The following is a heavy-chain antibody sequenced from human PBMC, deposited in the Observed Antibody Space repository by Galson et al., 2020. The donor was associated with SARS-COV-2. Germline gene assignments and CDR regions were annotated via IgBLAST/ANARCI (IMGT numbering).Heavy chain of an antibody. D-gene: IGHD3-22*01. V-gene: IGHV2-26*01. CDR3: ARGFYYTDCYFGPQYGFDL. Sequence: SGPTLVKPAGTLTLTCTVSGVSLSDPRMGVSWIRQSPGKALEWLAHIFSNDEEAHLTPLKSRLTISKDTSKGQVVLTMTDMDPVDTGTYYCARGFYYTDCYFGPQYGFDLWGQGTMVTVSS. CDR2: IFSNDEE. CDR1: GVSLSDPRMG. J-gene: IGHJ3*01.